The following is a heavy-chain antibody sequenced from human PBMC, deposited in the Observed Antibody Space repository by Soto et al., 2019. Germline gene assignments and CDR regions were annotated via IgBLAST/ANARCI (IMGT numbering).Heavy chain of an antibody. V-gene: IGHV1-69*02. CDR3: ARSSSKAKRITIFGVVPVGLWLDY. Sequence: GASVKVSCEASGGTFSSYTISWVRQAPGQGLEWMGRIIPILGIANYAQKFQGRVTMTRNNSTSTAYMELSSLRSEDTAVYYCARSSSKAKRITIFGVVPVGLWLDYWGQGTLVTVSS. CDR1: GGTFSSYT. D-gene: IGHD3-3*01. CDR2: IIPILGIA. J-gene: IGHJ4*02.